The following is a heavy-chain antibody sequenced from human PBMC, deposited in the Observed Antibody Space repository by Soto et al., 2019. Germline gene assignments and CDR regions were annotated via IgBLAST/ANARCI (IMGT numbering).Heavy chain of an antibody. D-gene: IGHD1-7*01. CDR3: ARRNSRAWFDP. V-gene: IGHV4-30-2*02. Sequence: TLSLTCAVSGGSISSGGYSWSWIRQPPGKGLEWIGYMYHSGSTNCNPSLRSRVTISVDMSKNQFSLKLRSVTAADTAVYYCARRNSRAWFDPWGQGTLVTVSS. CDR2: MYHSGST. CDR1: GGSISSGGYS. J-gene: IGHJ5*02.